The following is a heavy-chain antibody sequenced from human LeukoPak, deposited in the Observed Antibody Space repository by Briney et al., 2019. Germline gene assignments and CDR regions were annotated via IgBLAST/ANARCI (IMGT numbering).Heavy chain of an antibody. CDR3: ARGGGYCSSTSCYGYDY. V-gene: IGHV3-21*01. D-gene: IGHD2-2*01. Sequence: GGSLRLSCAASGFTFSSYSMNWVRQAPGKGLEWVSSISSSSSYIYYADSVKGRFTISRDNAKNSLYLQMNSLGAEDTAVYYCARGGGYCSSTSCYGYDYWGQGTLVTVSS. J-gene: IGHJ4*02. CDR2: ISSSSSYI. CDR1: GFTFSSYS.